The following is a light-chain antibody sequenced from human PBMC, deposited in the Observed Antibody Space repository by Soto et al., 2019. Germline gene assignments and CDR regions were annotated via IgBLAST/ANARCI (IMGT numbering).Light chain of an antibody. J-gene: IGKJ2*03. V-gene: IGKV1-39*01. CDR3: QHNDSIPYS. CDR1: QSIRSY. Sequence: DIQMTQSPSSLSSSVGDRVTITCQASQSIRSYLNWYQQKPGKAPQVLIYAASSLQSGVPSRFSGGGYGTDFSLNIPKLQLEDFATCYCQHNDSIPYSSGQGLRLE. CDR2: AAS.